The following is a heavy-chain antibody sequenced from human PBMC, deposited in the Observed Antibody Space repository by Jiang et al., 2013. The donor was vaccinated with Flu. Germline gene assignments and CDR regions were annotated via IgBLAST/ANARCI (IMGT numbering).Heavy chain of an antibody. CDR1: GGTFSSYT. Sequence: GAEVKKPGSSVKVSCKASGGTFSSYTISWVRQAPGQGLEWMGRIIPILGIANYAQKFQGRVTITADKSTSTAYMELSSLRSEDTAVYYCARGSVGATSEENFDYWGQGTLVTVSS. CDR2: IIPILGIA. D-gene: IGHD1-26*01. J-gene: IGHJ4*02. V-gene: IGHV1-69*02. CDR3: ARGSVGATSEENFDY.